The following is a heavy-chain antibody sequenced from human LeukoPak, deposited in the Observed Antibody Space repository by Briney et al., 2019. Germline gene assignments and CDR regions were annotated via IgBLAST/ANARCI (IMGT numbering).Heavy chain of an antibody. CDR1: GFTFSSYG. Sequence: GSLRLSCAASGFTFSSYGMHWVRQAPGKGLEWVAVIWYDGSNKYYADSVKGRFTISRDNSKNTLYLQMNSLRAEDTAVYYCARDGSMLGSDAFDIWGQGTKVTVSS. CDR2: IWYDGSNK. J-gene: IGHJ3*02. CDR3: ARDGSMLGSDAFDI. V-gene: IGHV3-33*01. D-gene: IGHD7-27*01.